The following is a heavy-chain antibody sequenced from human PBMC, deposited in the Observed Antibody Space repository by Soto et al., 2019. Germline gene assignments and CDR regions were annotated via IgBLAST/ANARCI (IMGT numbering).Heavy chain of an antibody. J-gene: IGHJ6*02. Sequence: PGGSLRLSCATSGFTVSNYWMSSDRQSPGKGLEWVANIKQDGSEKYYVDSVKGRFTISRDNAKDSLYLQMNSLRVDDPAMYYCILTGPADGLDVWGQGTTVTVSS. CDR3: ILTGPADGLDV. CDR2: IKQDGSEK. D-gene: IGHD3-9*01. V-gene: IGHV3-7*01. CDR1: GFTVSNYW.